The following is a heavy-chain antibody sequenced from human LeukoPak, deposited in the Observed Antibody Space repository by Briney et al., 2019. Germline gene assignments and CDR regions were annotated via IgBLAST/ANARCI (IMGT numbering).Heavy chain of an antibody. CDR2: ISSGGSTI. J-gene: IGHJ4*02. Sequence: GGSLRLSCAASGFTFSDYYMSWTRQAPGKGLEWVSYISSGGSTIYYADSVKGRFTISRDNAKNSLYLQMNSLRAEDTAVYYCASTNKYYYGSGSPNWGQGTLVTVSS. CDR1: GFTFSDYY. CDR3: ASTNKYYYGSGSPN. D-gene: IGHD3-10*01. V-gene: IGHV3-11*04.